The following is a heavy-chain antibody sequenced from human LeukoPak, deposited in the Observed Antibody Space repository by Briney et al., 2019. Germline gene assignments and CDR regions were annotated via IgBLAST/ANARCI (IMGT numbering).Heavy chain of an antibody. CDR1: GGSISSYY. CDR3: AGGVRTGYSGRWHFDY. D-gene: IGHD6-13*01. V-gene: IGHV4-59*07. J-gene: IGHJ4*02. CDR2: IYYSGSP. Sequence: SDTLALTCTVSGGSISSYYWSWIRRPPGKGREWIGYIYYSGSPNYNPSLQRRGTIEVDTSNNQFSLKLGPAAAAGHGLYYWAGGVRTGYSGRWHFDYWGQGTLVTVSS.